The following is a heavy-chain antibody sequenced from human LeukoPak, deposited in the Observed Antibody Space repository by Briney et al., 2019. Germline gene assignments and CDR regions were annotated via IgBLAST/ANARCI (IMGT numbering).Heavy chain of an antibody. V-gene: IGHV1-2*02. Sequence: ASVKVSCKASGYTFTGYYMHWVRQAPGQGLEWVGWINPNSGGTNYAQKFQGRVTMTRDTSISTAYMELSRLRSDDTAVYYCARDFSWFGELFGYYYGMDVWGQGTTVTVSS. J-gene: IGHJ6*02. CDR2: INPNSGGT. CDR1: GYTFTGYY. D-gene: IGHD3-10*01. CDR3: ARDFSWFGELFGYYYGMDV.